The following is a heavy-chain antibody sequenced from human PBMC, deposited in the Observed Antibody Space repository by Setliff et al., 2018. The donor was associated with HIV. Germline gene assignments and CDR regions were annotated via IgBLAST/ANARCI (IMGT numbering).Heavy chain of an antibody. CDR1: GFTFGDYA. V-gene: IGHV3-48*03. CDR3: ARTGSGSYFRY. CDR2: ISMSSHTSV. D-gene: IGHD3-10*01. J-gene: IGHJ4*02. Sequence: GGSLRLSCTASGFTFGDYAMSWVRQAPGKGLEWVSYISMSSHTSVIYSDSVKGRFTISRDNARNSFYLQMNSLRAEDTAVYYCARTGSGSYFRYWGQGTLVTVSS.